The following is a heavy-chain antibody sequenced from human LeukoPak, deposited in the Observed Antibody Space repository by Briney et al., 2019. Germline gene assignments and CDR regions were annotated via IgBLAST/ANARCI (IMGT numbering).Heavy chain of an antibody. J-gene: IGHJ4*02. Sequence: GGSLRLSCAASGFTFSSYSMNWVRQAPGKGLEWVSSISSSSSYIYYADSVKGRFTISRDNAKNSLYLQMNSLRAEDTAVYYCARGGYSYGYRDYWGQGTLVTVSS. V-gene: IGHV3-21*01. CDR3: ARGGYSYGYRDY. CDR1: GFTFSSYS. D-gene: IGHD5-18*01. CDR2: ISSSSSYI.